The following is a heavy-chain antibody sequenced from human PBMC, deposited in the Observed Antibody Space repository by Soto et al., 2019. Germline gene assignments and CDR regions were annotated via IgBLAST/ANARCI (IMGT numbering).Heavy chain of an antibody. CDR3: ARDQYDFRSGSYYYAMEV. V-gene: IGHV4-61*01. D-gene: IGHD3-3*01. CDR2: IYYTGST. J-gene: IGHJ6*02. CDR1: GGSVSSESHY. Sequence: LSLTCTVSGGSVSSESHYWSWIRQTPGKGLEWIGYIYYTGSTNYNPSLKGRATMSVDTSRDQVSLRLRSVTRADTAAYYCARDQYDFRSGSYYYAMEVWGQGTKVTVSS.